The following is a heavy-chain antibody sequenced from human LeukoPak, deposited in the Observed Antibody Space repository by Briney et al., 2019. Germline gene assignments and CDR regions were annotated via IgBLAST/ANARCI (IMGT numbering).Heavy chain of an antibody. CDR1: GFTFSSYA. CDR2: ISGSGGTT. J-gene: IGHJ6*02. D-gene: IGHD4-17*01. V-gene: IGHV3-23*01. CDR3: ARERVDFGDWSRYYHYGMDV. Sequence: GGSLRLSCAASGFTFSSYAMSWVRQAPGKGLEWVSVISGSGGTTHYADSVKGRFTISRDNSKNTLYLQMNSLRAEDTAVYYCARERVDFGDWSRYYHYGMDVWGQGTTVTVTS.